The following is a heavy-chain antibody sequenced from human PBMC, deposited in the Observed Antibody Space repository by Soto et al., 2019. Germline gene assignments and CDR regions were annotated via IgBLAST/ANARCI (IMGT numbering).Heavy chain of an antibody. CDR3: VRYCSTTKCPFDY. V-gene: IGHV4-30-4*01. CDR1: GGSISSGGSY. CDR2: IYYSGNT. J-gene: IGHJ4*02. D-gene: IGHD2-2*01. Sequence: PSETLSLTCTVSGGSISSGGSYWGWIRQPPGKGLEWIGYIYYSGNTILNPSLRSRVTLSVDTPKNQFSLNLSSVTAADTSVYYCVRYCSTTKCPFDYWGQGTLVTVSS.